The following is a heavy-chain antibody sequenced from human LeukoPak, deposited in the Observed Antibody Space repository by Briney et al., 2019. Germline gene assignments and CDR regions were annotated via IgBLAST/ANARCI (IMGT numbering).Heavy chain of an antibody. CDR3: ARDLRPPYGDYDDY. D-gene: IGHD4-17*01. J-gene: IGHJ4*02. V-gene: IGHV1-18*01. CDR2: ISAYNGNT. Sequence: ASVKVSCKASGYTFTSYGISWVRQAPGQGLEWMGWISAYNGNTSYAQKLQGRVTMTTDTSTSTAYMELRSLRSDDTAVYYCARDLRPPYGDYDDYWGQGTLVTVSS. CDR1: GYTFTSYG.